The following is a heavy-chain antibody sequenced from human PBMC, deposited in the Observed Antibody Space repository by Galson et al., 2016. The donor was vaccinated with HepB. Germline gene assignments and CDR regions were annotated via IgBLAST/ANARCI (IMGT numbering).Heavy chain of an antibody. Sequence: SLRLSCAVSGFTISNYWTNWVRQAPGKGLEWVANINQDGNDKWYVDSVKGRFTISKDNSKNSLFLQMNSLRADDTAVYYCARDAKTIQTAFDIWGQGTRVTVSS. CDR1: GFTISNYW. V-gene: IGHV3-7*01. CDR3: ARDAKTIQTAFDI. J-gene: IGHJ3*02. D-gene: IGHD5-18*01. CDR2: INQDGNDK.